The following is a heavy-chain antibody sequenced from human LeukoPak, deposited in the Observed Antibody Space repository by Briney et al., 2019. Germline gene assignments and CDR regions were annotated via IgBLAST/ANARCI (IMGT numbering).Heavy chain of an antibody. Sequence: SETLSLTCTVSGGSISSYYWSWIRQPPGKGLEWIGSIYYSGSTYYNPSLKSRVTISVDTSKNQFSLKLSSVTAANTAVYYCARIKVVTMIVVVITYFDYWGQGTLVTVSS. J-gene: IGHJ4*02. CDR1: GGSISSYY. CDR3: ARIKVVTMIVVVITYFDY. CDR2: IYYSGST. V-gene: IGHV4-39*01. D-gene: IGHD3-22*01.